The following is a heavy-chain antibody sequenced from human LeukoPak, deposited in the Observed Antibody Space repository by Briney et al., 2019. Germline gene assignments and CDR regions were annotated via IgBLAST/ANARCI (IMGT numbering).Heavy chain of an antibody. Sequence: SVKVSCKASGGTFSSYAISWVRQAPGQGLEWMGGIIPVFGTSNYAQKFQGRVTITADESTRTAYMELSSLRSEDTAVYYCARASFGDTLGSFDYWGQGTLVTVSS. V-gene: IGHV1-69*13. CDR1: GGTFSSYA. J-gene: IGHJ4*02. CDR3: ARASFGDTLGSFDY. D-gene: IGHD4-17*01. CDR2: IIPVFGTS.